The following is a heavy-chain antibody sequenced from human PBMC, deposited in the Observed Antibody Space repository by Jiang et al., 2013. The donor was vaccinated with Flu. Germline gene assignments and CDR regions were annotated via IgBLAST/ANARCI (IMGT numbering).Heavy chain of an antibody. CDR3: AIGACGLEDYGMDV. D-gene: IGHD3-10*01. J-gene: IGHJ6*02. CDR2: IIPIFGTA. CDR1: GGTFSSYA. Sequence: SGGTFSSYAISWVRQAPGQGLEWMGGIIPIFGTANYAQKFQGRVTITADESTSTAYMELSSLRSEDTAVYYCAIGACGLEDYGMDVWGQGTTVTVSS. V-gene: IGHV1-69*01.